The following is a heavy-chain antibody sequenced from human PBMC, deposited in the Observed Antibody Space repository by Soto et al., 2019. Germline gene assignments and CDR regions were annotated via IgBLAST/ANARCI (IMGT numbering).Heavy chain of an antibody. Sequence: QITLKESTPTLVKPTQTLTLTCTFSGFSLSTSGVGVGWIRQPPGKALEWLALLYWDDDRRYSPSLKSRLTITKDTSKIQVVLTMTNIDPVDTATYYGAHSPWTGTKAYFDYWGKGTLVTVSS. CDR1: GFSLSTSGVG. V-gene: IGHV2-5*02. J-gene: IGHJ4*02. CDR3: AHSPWTGTKAYFDY. D-gene: IGHD2-8*01. CDR2: LYWDDDR.